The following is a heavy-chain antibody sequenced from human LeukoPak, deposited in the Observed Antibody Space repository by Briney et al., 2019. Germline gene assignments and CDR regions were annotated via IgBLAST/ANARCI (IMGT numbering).Heavy chain of an antibody. CDR3: ANLNGGNSASLDY. D-gene: IGHD4-23*01. Sequence: PGGSLRLSCAASGFTFSSYGMHWVRQAPGKGLEWVAFIRYDGSNKYYADSVKGRFTISGDNSKNTLYLQMNSLRTEDTAVYYCANLNGGNSASLDYWGQGTLVTVSS. CDR1: GFTFSSYG. V-gene: IGHV3-30*02. J-gene: IGHJ4*02. CDR2: IRYDGSNK.